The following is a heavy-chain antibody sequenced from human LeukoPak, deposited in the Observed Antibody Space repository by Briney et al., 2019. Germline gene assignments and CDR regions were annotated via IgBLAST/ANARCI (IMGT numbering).Heavy chain of an antibody. D-gene: IGHD2-2*01. V-gene: IGHV1-18*01. CDR3: GRVVVVPAANDYYYYYYMDV. Sequence: ASVKVSCKASGYTFTSYGISWVRQAPGQGLEWMGWISAYNGNTNYARKLQGRVTMTTDTSTSTAYMELRSLRSDDTAVYYCGRVVVVPAANDYYYYYYMDVWGKGTTVTVSS. J-gene: IGHJ6*03. CDR1: GYTFTSYG. CDR2: ISAYNGNT.